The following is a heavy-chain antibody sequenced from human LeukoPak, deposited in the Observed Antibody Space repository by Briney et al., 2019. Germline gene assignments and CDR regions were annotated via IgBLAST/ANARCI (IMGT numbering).Heavy chain of an antibody. D-gene: IGHD6-19*01. CDR1: GGSIDNSHYY. V-gene: IGHV4-39*01. CDR2: IHYSGST. J-gene: IGHJ4*02. Sequence: PSETLSLTCTVSGGSIDNSHYYWGWIRQPPGEGLEWIANIHYSGSTHYNPSLKSRVTISVDTSKNQFSLKLSSVTAADTAVYYCVRLASGLIDYWGQGTLVTVSS. CDR3: VRLASGLIDY.